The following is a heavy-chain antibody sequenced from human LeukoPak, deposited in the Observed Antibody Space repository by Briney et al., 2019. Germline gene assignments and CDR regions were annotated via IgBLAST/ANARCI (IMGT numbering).Heavy chain of an antibody. CDR1: GFTFSSYS. V-gene: IGHV3-21*01. D-gene: IGHD3-10*01. Sequence: GGSLRLSCAASGFTFSSYSMNWVRQAPGRGLEWVSSVSSSSSFMYYADSVRGRFTISRDDAKNSLYLQMNSLRAEDTAVYYCARPPTGGGITMVRGVLTYGMDVWGQGTTVTVSS. CDR3: ARPPTGGGITMVRGVLTYGMDV. J-gene: IGHJ6*02. CDR2: VSSSSSFM.